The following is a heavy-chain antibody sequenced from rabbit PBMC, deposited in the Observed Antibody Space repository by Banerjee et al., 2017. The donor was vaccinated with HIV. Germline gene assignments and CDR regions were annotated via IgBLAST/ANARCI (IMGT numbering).Heavy chain of an antibody. CDR1: GFDLSNYYY. D-gene: IGHD7-1*01. J-gene: IGHJ6*01. CDR3: ARDTGTSFSSYGMDL. V-gene: IGHV1S40*01. CDR2: IYTGGSGGI. Sequence: QSLEESGGDLVKPGASLALTCTASGFDLSNYYYIYWVRQAPGKGLEWIGCIYTGGSGGIYYASWAEGRFTISKTSSTTVTLQMTSLTAADTATYFCARDTGTSFSSYGMDLWGPGTLVTVS.